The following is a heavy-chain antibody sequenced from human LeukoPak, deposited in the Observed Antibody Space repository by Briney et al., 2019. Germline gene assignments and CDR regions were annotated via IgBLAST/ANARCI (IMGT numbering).Heavy chain of an antibody. CDR3: ARDLSKGMGY. D-gene: IGHD3-10*01. CDR1: GFTFSSYA. Sequence: HTGGSLRLSCAASGFTFSSYAMSWVRQAPGKGLEWVSAISGSGGSTYYADSVKGRFTISRDNAKNSLYLQMNSLRAEDTAVYYCARDLSKGMGYWGQGTLVTVSS. CDR2: ISGSGGST. V-gene: IGHV3-23*01. J-gene: IGHJ4*02.